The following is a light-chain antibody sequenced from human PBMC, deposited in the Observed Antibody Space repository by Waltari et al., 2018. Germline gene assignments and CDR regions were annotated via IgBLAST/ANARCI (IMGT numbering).Light chain of an antibody. CDR2: DVN. Sequence: QSALTQPPSVSASPGQSVTITCSGSGSDVGAYDYVSWYQHHPGKAPNLILYDVNKRPAGVPDRFSGSKSDNMASLSISGLQIEDEGDYYCCSYAGTDGVNYVFGSGTRVSVL. J-gene: IGLJ1*01. V-gene: IGLV2-11*01. CDR3: CSYAGTDGVNYV. CDR1: GSDVGAYDY.